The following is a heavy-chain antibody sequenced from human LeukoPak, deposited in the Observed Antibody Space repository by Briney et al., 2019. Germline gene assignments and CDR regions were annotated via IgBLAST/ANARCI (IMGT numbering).Heavy chain of an antibody. J-gene: IGHJ4*02. CDR2: IFHRGST. Sequence: SETLSLTCTVSGSSMSTYYWTWIRPSPGKGLDWIGYIFHRGSTNYNPSLKSRVTMSVDTSKNQFSLNLSSVTAADTAVYYCARRRGTTIDYWGQGTLVTVSS. V-gene: IGHV4-59*01. CDR3: ARRRGTTIDY. CDR1: GSSMSTYY. D-gene: IGHD1-7*01.